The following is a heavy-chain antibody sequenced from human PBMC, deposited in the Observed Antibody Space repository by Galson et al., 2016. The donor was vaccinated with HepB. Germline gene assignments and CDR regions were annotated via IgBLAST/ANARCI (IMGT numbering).Heavy chain of an antibody. D-gene: IGHD1/OR15-1a*01. CDR3: ARGRGEHPGAFDI. CDR2: MNPNSGDT. Sequence: SVKVSCKASGYSFTNYDFHWVRQATGQGLEWMGWMNPNSGDTAYAQNFQGRVTMTRDTSIGTAYMEVTSLRSEDTAVYYCARGRGEHPGAFDIWGQGTMVTVSS. J-gene: IGHJ3*02. CDR1: GYSFTNYD. V-gene: IGHV1-8*01.